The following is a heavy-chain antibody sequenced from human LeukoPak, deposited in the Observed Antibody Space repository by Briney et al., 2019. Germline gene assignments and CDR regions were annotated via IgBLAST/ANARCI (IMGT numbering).Heavy chain of an antibody. Sequence: SETLSLTCTVSGGSISSGGYYWSWIRQHPGKGLEWIGYIYYSGSTYSNPSLKSRVTISVDTSKNKFSLKLSSVTAADTAVYYCARMDRSIFGVVIIDYWGQGTLVTVSS. CDR3: ARMDRSIFGVVIIDY. CDR1: GGSISSGGYY. CDR2: IYYSGST. D-gene: IGHD3-3*01. V-gene: IGHV4-31*03. J-gene: IGHJ4*02.